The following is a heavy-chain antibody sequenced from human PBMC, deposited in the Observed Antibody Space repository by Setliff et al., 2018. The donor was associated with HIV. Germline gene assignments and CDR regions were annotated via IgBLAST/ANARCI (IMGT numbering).Heavy chain of an antibody. Sequence: GASVKVSCKASGYTFTSYAMHWVRQAPGQRLEWMGWINAGNGNTKYSQKFQGRVTITRDTSASTAYMELSSLRSEDTAVYYCARDVGSVWHNWFDPWGQGTLVTVSS. CDR3: ARDVGSVWHNWFDP. D-gene: IGHD6-19*01. J-gene: IGHJ5*02. CDR2: INAGNGNT. V-gene: IGHV1-3*01. CDR1: GYTFTSYA.